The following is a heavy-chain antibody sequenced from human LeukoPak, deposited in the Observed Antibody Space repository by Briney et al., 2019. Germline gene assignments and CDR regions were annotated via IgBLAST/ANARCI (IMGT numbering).Heavy chain of an antibody. CDR3: ARRQQLVPYYYYYGMDV. CDR1: GGTFSSYA. J-gene: IGHJ6*02. Sequence: ASVKVSCKASGGTFSSYAISWVRQAPGQGLEWMGWINTNTGNPTYAQGFTGRFVFSLDTSVSTAYLQISSLKAEDTAVYYCARRQQLVPYYYYYGMDVWGQGTTVTVSS. D-gene: IGHD6-6*01. V-gene: IGHV7-4-1*02. CDR2: INTNTGNP.